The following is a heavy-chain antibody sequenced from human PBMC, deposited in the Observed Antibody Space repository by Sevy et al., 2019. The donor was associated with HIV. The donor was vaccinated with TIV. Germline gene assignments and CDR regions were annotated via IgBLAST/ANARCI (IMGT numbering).Heavy chain of an antibody. J-gene: IGHJ6*02. D-gene: IGHD2-2*01. Sequence: GGSLRLSCVGSGFTFSSYSMNWVRQAPGKGLEWLSYMNSITSTIYYADSVKGRFTISRDNAKNSVSLQMHSLRAEDTAGYYCARNGGYADYGMDVWGQGTTVTVSS. V-gene: IGHV3-48*01. CDR3: ARNGGYADYGMDV. CDR1: GFTFSSYS. CDR2: MNSITSTI.